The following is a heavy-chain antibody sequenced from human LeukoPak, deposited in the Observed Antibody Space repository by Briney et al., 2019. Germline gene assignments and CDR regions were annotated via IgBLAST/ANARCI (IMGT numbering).Heavy chain of an antibody. CDR1: GDSVSSNSAA. CDR3: ARGGIAAAGTEQTKPYYYYYYMDV. D-gene: IGHD6-13*01. CDR2: TYYRSKWYD. J-gene: IGHJ6*03. V-gene: IGHV6-1*01. Sequence: SQTLSLTCAISGDSVSSNSAAWNWIRQSPSRGLEWLGRTYYRSKWYDDYAVSVKSRITINPDTSKNQFSLQLNSVTPEDTAVYYCARGGIAAAGTEQTKPYYYYYYMDVWGKGTTVTVSS.